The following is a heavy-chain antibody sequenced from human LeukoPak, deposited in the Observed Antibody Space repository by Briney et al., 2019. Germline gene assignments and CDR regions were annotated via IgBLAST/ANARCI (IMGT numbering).Heavy chain of an antibody. D-gene: IGHD2-8*01. CDR1: GVSISSYY. CDR3: ARAGVSYAFDI. J-gene: IGHJ3*02. Sequence: SETLSLTCTVSGVSISSYYWSWIRQPPGKGLECIGYIYNSGSTNLNPSLKCRVTISVDTSRNHFSLKLSSVTAADTALYYCARAGVSYAFDIWGQGTMVTVSS. V-gene: IGHV4-59*01. CDR2: IYNSGST.